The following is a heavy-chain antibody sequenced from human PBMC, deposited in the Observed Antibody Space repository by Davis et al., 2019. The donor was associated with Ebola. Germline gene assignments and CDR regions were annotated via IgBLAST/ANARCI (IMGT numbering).Heavy chain of an antibody. V-gene: IGHV4-59*01. CDR1: DGSISSYY. CDR2: IYYSGST. J-gene: IGHJ6*04. CDR3: ARTSIAAAGTPYYYYYYGMDV. D-gene: IGHD6-13*01. Sequence: SETLSLTCTVSDGSISSYYWSWIRQPPGKGLEWIGYIYYSGSTNYNPSLKSRVTISVDTSKNQFSLKLSSVTAADTAVYYCARTSIAAAGTPYYYYYYGMDVWGKGTTVTVSS.